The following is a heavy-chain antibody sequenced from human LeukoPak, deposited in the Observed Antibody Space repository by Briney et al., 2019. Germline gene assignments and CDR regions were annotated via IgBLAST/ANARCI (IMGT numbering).Heavy chain of an antibody. D-gene: IGHD1-26*01. CDR3: ARAGSYQASFDY. CDR2: IYYSGST. V-gene: IGHV4-59*01. CDR1: GGSISSYY. Sequence: NPSETLSLTCTVSGGSISSYYWSWIRQPPGKGLEWIGYIYYSGSTNYNPSLKSRVTISVDTSKNQFSLKLSSVTAADTAVYYCARAGSYQASFDYWGQGTLVTVSS. J-gene: IGHJ4*02.